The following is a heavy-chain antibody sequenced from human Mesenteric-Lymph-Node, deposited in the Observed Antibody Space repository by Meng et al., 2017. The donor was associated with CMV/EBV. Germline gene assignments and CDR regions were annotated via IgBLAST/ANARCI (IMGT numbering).Heavy chain of an antibody. J-gene: IGHJ3*02. Sequence: KVSCKGSGYTFSSYWIGWVRQMSGRGLEWMGIIYPADSTTRYSPSFQGQVTISADKSISTAYLQWSSLKASDTAMYYCARLMRFGDSPSWADGFDIWGQGTMVTVSS. D-gene: IGHD3-10*01. CDR3: ARLMRFGDSPSWADGFDI. CDR1: GYTFSSYW. V-gene: IGHV5-51*01. CDR2: IYPADSTT.